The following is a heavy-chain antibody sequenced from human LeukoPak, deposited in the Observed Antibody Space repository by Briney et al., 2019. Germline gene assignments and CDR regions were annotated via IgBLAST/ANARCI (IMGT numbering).Heavy chain of an antibody. CDR2: IKQDGSEK. CDR1: GLTYSIFW. Sequence: GRPLRLSCAASGLTYSIFWMSWARRAPGKGLEWVANIKQDGSEKNYVDSVKGRFTISRDNAKNSLYLQMNSLRAEDTAVYYCAGGSGWIFDSWGQGTLVTVSS. D-gene: IGHD6-19*01. CDR3: AGGSGWIFDS. J-gene: IGHJ4*02. V-gene: IGHV3-7*01.